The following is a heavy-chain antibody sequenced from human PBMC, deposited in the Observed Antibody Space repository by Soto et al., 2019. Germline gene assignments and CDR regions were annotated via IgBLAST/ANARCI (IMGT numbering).Heavy chain of an antibody. J-gene: IGHJ5*02. CDR2: IYYSGST. Sequence: SETLSLTCTVSGDSISSNNYYWGWIRQPPGKGLEWIGSIYYSGSTHYNPSLKSRVTISVDTSKNQFSLKLTSVTAADTAVYYCARNESGSSTNWFDPWGQGTLVTVAS. V-gene: IGHV4-39*01. CDR3: ARNESGSSTNWFDP. D-gene: IGHD3-22*01. CDR1: GDSISSNNYY.